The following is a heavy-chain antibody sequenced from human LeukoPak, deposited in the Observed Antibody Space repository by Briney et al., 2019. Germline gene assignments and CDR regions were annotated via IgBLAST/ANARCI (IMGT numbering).Heavy chain of an antibody. CDR2: ISSSSNYI. CDR3: ARNDVDTALVGY. J-gene: IGHJ4*02. Sequence: PGGSLRLSCAASGFTFSSYSMNWVRQAPGKGLEWVSSISSSSNYIYYADSVKGRFTISRDNAKNSLYLQMNSLRAEDTAVYYCARNDVDTALVGYWGQGTLVTVSS. V-gene: IGHV3-21*01. CDR1: GFTFSSYS. D-gene: IGHD5-18*01.